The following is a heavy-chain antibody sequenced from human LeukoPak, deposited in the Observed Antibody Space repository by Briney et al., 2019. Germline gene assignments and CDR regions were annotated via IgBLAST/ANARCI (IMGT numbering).Heavy chain of an antibody. CDR3: ARVSPNTVTTLQYFDY. V-gene: IGHV3-48*03. J-gene: IGHJ4*02. Sequence: GGSQRLSCAASGFTFSSYEMNWVRQAPGKGLEWVSYISSSGSTIYYADSVKGRFTISRDNAKNSLYLQMNSLRAEDTAVYYCARVSPNTVTTLQYFDYWGQGTLVTVSS. D-gene: IGHD4-17*01. CDR2: ISSSGSTI. CDR1: GFTFSSYE.